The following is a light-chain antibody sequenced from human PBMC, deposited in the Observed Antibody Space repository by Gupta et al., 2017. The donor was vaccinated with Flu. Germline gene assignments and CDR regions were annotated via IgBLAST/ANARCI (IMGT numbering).Light chain of an antibody. V-gene: IGLV2-14*01. Sequence: QSALTQPAPVSGSPGQPITISCTGTSSHVGGYNYVSWYQHHPGKAPKLMIYEVSNRASGVSNRFSGSKSGNTASLTISGLQAEDEADYYCSSYTSSNSLEFGGGTKLTVL. CDR3: SSYTSSNSLE. CDR2: EVS. J-gene: IGLJ3*02. CDR1: SSHVGGYNY.